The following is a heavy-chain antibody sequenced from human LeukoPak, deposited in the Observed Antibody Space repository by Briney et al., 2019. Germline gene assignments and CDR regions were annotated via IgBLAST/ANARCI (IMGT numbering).Heavy chain of an antibody. CDR3: ARGRRIAARHWYYYYGMDV. D-gene: IGHD6-6*01. CDR1: VGSISSSSYY. Sequence: PSETLSLTCTVSVGSISSSSYYWGWVRQPPGKGLEWIGSVYYSGATYYNPSLKSRVTISVDTSKNQFSLKLNSVTAADTAVYYCARGRRIAARHWYYYYGMDVWGQGTTVTVSS. CDR2: VYYSGAT. V-gene: IGHV4-39*01. J-gene: IGHJ6*02.